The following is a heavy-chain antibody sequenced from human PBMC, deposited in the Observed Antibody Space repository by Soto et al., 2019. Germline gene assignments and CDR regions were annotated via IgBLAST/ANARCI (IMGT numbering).Heavy chain of an antibody. J-gene: IGHJ6*02. Sequence: KPSETLSLTCTVSGGSISSSSYYWGWIRQPPGKGLEWIGSIYYSGSTYYNPSLKSRVTISVDTSKNQFSLKLSSVTAADTAVYYCARHSWYSGYGFYYYYYGMDVWGQGTTLTVSS. CDR2: IYYSGST. V-gene: IGHV4-39*01. CDR3: ARHSWYSGYGFYYYYYGMDV. CDR1: GGSISSSSYY. D-gene: IGHD5-12*01.